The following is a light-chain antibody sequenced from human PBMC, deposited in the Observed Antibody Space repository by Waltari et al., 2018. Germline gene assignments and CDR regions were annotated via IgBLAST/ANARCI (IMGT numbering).Light chain of an antibody. J-gene: IGKJ4*01. CDR3: QQYDGIVLT. V-gene: IGKV3-20*01. Sequence: EIVLTQSPGTLSLSPGERATLSCRASQTVTSISLSWYQQKPVQAPRLLIYGASTRATGIPDRFSGSGSGTDFTLTISRLEPEDFAVYYCQQYDGIVLTFGGGTKAEI. CDR1: QTVTSIS. CDR2: GAS.